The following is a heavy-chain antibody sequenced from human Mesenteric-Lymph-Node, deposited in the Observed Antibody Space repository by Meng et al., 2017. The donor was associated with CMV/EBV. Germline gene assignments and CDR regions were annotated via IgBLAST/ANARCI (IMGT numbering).Heavy chain of an antibody. Sequence: QSQESGPRLVSPSGTLSLKCTCLGGSISSSWRYWGWIRQPPGKGLEWIGSIFYSGSAHYNPALESRVTISIDKSKNEFFLNLGSVTAADTAMYFCARDTLTYSYGPGWIDPWGQGTLVTVSS. V-gene: IGHV4-39*02. D-gene: IGHD3-10*01. CDR3: ARDTLTYSYGPGWIDP. CDR2: IFYSGSA. CDR1: GGSISSSWRY. J-gene: IGHJ5*02.